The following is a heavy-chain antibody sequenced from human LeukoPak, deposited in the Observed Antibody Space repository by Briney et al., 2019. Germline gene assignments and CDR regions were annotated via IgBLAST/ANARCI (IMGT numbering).Heavy chain of an antibody. CDR2: THYSGSG. J-gene: IGHJ2*01. CDR1: GGSISSGSSY. Sequence: SETLSLTCTVPGGSISSGSSYWTWIRQYPGKGLEWIGYTHYSGSGFNIPSLKSRVTISVDTSKSQFSLKLNSVTAADTAVYFCARAILTASGFVWHFDLWGRGTLVTVSS. D-gene: IGHD3-3*01. CDR3: ARAILTASGFVWHFDL. V-gene: IGHV4-31*03.